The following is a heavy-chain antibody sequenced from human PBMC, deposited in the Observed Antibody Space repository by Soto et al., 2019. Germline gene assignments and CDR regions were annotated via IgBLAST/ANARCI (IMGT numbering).Heavy chain of an antibody. CDR1: GFTFSSYA. Sequence: EVQLLESGGGLVQPGGSLRLSCAASGFTFSSYAMSWVRQAPGKGLEWVSAISGSGGSTYYADSVKGRFTISRDNSKNTMYLQMNSASAEHTAVYYCAKDLRCFGVVTPSYFDYWGQGTLVTVSS. CDR3: AKDLRCFGVVTPSYFDY. CDR2: ISGSGGST. J-gene: IGHJ4*02. D-gene: IGHD3-3*01. V-gene: IGHV3-23*01.